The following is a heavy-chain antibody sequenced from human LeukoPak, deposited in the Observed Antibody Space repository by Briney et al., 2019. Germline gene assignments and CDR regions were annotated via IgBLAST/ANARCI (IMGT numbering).Heavy chain of an antibody. V-gene: IGHV3-23*01. CDR2: IIYDGRHT. J-gene: IGHJ4*02. D-gene: IGHD3-22*01. CDR1: GFTFRMYA. Sequence: GSLRLSCTASGFTFRMYAMSWVRQAPGKGLESVASIIYDGRHTYYAASVKGRFTISRDNSQNTLYLQMNSLRAEDTALYYCAKDGLSYDGSTHVYYFQSLGQGTPVTVSS. CDR3: AKDGLSYDGSTHVYYFQS.